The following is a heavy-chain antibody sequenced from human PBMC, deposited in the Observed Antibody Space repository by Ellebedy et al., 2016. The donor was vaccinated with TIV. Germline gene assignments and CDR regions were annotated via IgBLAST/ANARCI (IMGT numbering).Heavy chain of an antibody. CDR2: ISSSSSYI. J-gene: IGHJ5*02. Sequence: PGGSLRLSCAASGFTFSDYYMSWTRQAPGKGLEWVSYISSSSSYIKYADSVKGRFTISRDNAKNSLYLQMNNLRAEDTAVYYCVRDKYTMNRFDPWGQGTLVTVSS. D-gene: IGHD3-10*01. V-gene: IGHV3-11*06. CDR3: VRDKYTMNRFDP. CDR1: GFTFSDYY.